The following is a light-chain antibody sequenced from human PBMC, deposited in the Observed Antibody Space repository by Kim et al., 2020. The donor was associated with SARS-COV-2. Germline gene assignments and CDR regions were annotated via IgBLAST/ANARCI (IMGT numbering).Light chain of an antibody. V-gene: IGKV1-27*01. CDR1: EGTGDY. J-gene: IGKJ4*01. CDR2: AAS. CDR3: QKYNNVPLT. Sequence: ASVGDTITITRRASEGTGDYVAWYQQKPGKLPNLLISAASTLREGVTSRFRGTRSGTHYTLTINSLQPEDVATYYCQKYNNVPLTFGGGTKVDIK.